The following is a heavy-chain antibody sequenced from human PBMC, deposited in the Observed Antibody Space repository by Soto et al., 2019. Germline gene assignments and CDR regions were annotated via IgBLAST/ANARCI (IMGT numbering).Heavy chain of an antibody. CDR2: IYHSGTT. D-gene: IGHD2-2*01. V-gene: IGHV4-38-2*01. Sequence: PSETLSLTCAVSDFSISSGHYWGCIRQPPGKGLEWIGSIYHSGTTYNNPSLKSRVTMSVDKSKNQFSLKLSSVTAADTAVYYCARWRNDCSTTSCYHFDYWGQGTLVTVSS. CDR1: DFSISSGHY. CDR3: ARWRNDCSTTSCYHFDY. J-gene: IGHJ4*02.